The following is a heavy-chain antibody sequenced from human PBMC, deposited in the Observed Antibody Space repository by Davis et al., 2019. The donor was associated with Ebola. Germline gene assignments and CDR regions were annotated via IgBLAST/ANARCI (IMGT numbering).Heavy chain of an antibody. D-gene: IGHD3-10*01. V-gene: IGHV4-34*01. J-gene: IGHJ6*02. CDR1: GGSFSGYY. CDR2: INYSGST. Sequence: MPSETLSLTCAVYGGSFSGYYWTWIRQPPGKGLEWIGEINYSGSTNYNPSLKSRVTISVDTSKNQFSLKLSAVPAADTALYYCARGGGFGGYGLDVWGQGTTVTVSS. CDR3: ARGGGFGGYGLDV.